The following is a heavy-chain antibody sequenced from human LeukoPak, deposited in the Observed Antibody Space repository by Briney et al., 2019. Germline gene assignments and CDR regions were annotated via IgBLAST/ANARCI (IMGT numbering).Heavy chain of an antibody. Sequence: SETLSLTCAVYGGSFSGYYWSWIRQPPGKGLEWIGEINHSGSTNYNPSLKSRVTISVDTSKNQFSLKLSSVTAADTAVHYCARGDLNWFDPWGQGTLVTVSS. J-gene: IGHJ5*02. V-gene: IGHV4-34*01. CDR2: INHSGST. CDR1: GGSFSGYY. CDR3: ARGDLNWFDP.